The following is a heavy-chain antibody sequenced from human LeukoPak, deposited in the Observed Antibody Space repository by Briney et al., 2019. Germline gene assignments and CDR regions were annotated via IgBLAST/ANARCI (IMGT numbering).Heavy chain of an antibody. V-gene: IGHV3-30-3*01. CDR1: GFTFSNYA. CDR3: AKDRGSGITMIVVGLDAFDI. J-gene: IGHJ3*02. CDR2: ISQDGSNK. D-gene: IGHD3-22*01. Sequence: GRSLRLSCAASGFTFSNYAMHWVRQAPGMGLEWVALISQDGSNKYYADSVEGRFTISRDNSKTTLYLKMNSLRAEGTAVYYCAKDRGSGITMIVVGLDAFDIWGQGTMVTVSS.